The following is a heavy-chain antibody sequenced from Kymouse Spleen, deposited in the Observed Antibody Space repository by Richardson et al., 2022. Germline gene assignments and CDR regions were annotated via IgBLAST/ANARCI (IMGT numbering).Heavy chain of an antibody. D-gene: IGHD6-19*01. CDR1: GGSVSSGSYY. CDR3: ARDRIAVAGTRYYYGMDV. Sequence: QVQLQESGPGLVKPSETLSLTCTVSGGSVSSGSYYWSWIRQPPGKGLEWIGYIYYSGSTNYNPSLKSRVTISVDTSKNQFSLKLSSVTAADTAVYYCARDRIAVAGTRYYYGMDVWGQGTTVTVSS. CDR2: IYYSGST. J-gene: IGHJ6*02. V-gene: IGHV4-61*01.